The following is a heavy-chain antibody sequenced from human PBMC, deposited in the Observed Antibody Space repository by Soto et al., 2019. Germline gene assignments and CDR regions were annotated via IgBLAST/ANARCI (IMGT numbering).Heavy chain of an antibody. D-gene: IGHD4-17*01. CDR1: GFTFSSYS. CDR2: ISSSSSYI. Sequence: GWSLRLSCAASGFTFSSYSMNWVRQAPGKGLEWVSSISSSSSYIYYADSVKGRFTISRDNAKNSLYLQMNSLRAEDTAVYYCATQSYGDYGYFDYWSQGTLVTVSS. CDR3: ATQSYGDYGYFDY. J-gene: IGHJ4*02. V-gene: IGHV3-21*01.